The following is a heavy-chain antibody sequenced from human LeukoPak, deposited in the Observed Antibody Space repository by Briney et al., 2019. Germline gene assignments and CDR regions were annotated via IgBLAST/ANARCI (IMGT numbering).Heavy chain of an antibody. Sequence: ASVKVSCKASGYTFTGYYMHWVRQAPGQGLEWMGWINPNSGGTNYAQKFQGRVTMTRDTSISTVYMELNRLRSDDTAVYYCARDPTSFYYYYMDVWGNGTTVIVSS. CDR3: ARDPTSFYYYYMDV. CDR1: GYTFTGYY. J-gene: IGHJ6*03. V-gene: IGHV1-2*02. CDR2: INPNSGGT.